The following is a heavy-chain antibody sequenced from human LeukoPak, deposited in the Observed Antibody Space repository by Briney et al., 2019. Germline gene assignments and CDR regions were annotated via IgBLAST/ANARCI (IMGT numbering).Heavy chain of an antibody. J-gene: IGHJ4*02. CDR3: ARSTNYYFDY. V-gene: IGHV3-53*01. Sequence: PGGSLRLSCAASGFIVSNNYMSWVRQAPGKGLEWVSVLYSDGTTYYADSVKGRFTISRDNSRNTLYLQMNSLRAEDTAVYYCARSTNYYFDYWGQGTLVTVSS. CDR2: LYSDGTT. CDR1: GFIVSNNY. D-gene: IGHD1-7*01.